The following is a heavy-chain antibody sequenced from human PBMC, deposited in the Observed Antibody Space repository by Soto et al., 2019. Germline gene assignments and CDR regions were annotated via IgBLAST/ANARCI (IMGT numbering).Heavy chain of an antibody. V-gene: IGHV3-9*01. J-gene: IGHJ1*01. CDR3: ENDERIQWXXGLLRN. Sequence: YLILYWSASGFTFDDYAMHWVRQATGKGLEWVSGISWNSVSIGYGHSVTGRFAISRDPPHPSLXLHMNRLSAADRAFYYCENDERIQWXXGLLRNGGRRTLGSGXS. D-gene: IGHD2-15*01. CDR1: GFTFDDYA. CDR2: ISWNSVSI.